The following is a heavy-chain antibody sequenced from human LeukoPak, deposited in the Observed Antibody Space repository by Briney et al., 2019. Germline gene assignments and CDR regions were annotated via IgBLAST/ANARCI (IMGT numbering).Heavy chain of an antibody. V-gene: IGHV3-53*01. D-gene: IGHD3-22*01. J-gene: IGHJ4*02. CDR2: IYSGGST. CDR1: GFTVSGNY. Sequence: GGSLRLSCAASGFTVSGNYMSWVRQAPGKGLEWVSVIYSGGSTYYADSAKGRFTISRDNSKNTLYHQMNSLRAEGTAVYYCARAGYYYDSSGYSPEFFDYWGQGTLVTVSS. CDR3: ARAGYYYDSSGYSPEFFDY.